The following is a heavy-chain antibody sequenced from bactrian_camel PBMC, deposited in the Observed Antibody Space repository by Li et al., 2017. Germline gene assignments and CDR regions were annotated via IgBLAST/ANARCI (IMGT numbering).Heavy chain of an antibody. CDR1: GFSLRTVC. J-gene: IGHJ4*01. D-gene: IGHD4*01. Sequence: HVQLVESGGGSVQGGMSLRLSCAASGFSLRTVCMGWFRQAPGKEREGVASIVNDGFTNLARSVKGRFTISKDTAKNTLHLQMNSLKPEDTAMYYCAYDAWTRTCEADYTDYDLSVGYWGQG. CDR3: AYDAWTRTCEADYTDYDLSVGY. V-gene: IGHV3S53*01. CDR2: IVNDGFT.